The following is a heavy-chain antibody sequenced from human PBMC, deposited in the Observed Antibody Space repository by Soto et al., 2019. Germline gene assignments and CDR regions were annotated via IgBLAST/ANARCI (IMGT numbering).Heavy chain of an antibody. CDR3: AKDLRRIDALWVPHYYYSGMDV. J-gene: IGHJ6*02. V-gene: IGHV3-30*18. D-gene: IGHD3-10*01. CDR1: GFTFSSYG. Sequence: GGSLRLSCAASGFTFSSYGMYWVRQAPGKGLEWVAVISYDGSNKYYADSVKGRFTISRDNSKNTLYLQMNSLRAEDTAVYYCAKDLRRIDALWVPHYYYSGMDVRGQGTTVTVSS. CDR2: ISYDGSNK.